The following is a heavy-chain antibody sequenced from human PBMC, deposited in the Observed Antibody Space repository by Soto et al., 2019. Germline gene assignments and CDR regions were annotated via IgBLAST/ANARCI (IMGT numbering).Heavy chain of an antibody. CDR1: GYTFTIYG. CDR3: ARVYYYDSSGYYGY. D-gene: IGHD3-22*01. V-gene: IGHV1-18*04. CDR2: ISGYNGNT. Sequence: QVQLVQSGAEVKKPGASVKVSCKASGYTFTIYGISWVRQAPGQGLEWMGWISGYNGNTDYAQNLQDRVTLTTDASTSSVYMELRSLRSDDTAVYYFARVYYYDSSGYYGYWGQGTLITVSS. J-gene: IGHJ4*02.